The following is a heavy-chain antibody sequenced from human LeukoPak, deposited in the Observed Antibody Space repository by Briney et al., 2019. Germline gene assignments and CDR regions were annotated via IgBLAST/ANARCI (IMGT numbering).Heavy chain of an antibody. CDR2: IYYSGST. D-gene: IGHD6-6*01. V-gene: IGHV4-39*01. CDR3: ARRSIAVFDP. CDR1: GGSISSSSYY. J-gene: IGHJ5*02. Sequence: SETLSLTCTVSGGSISSSSYYWGWIRQPPGKRLEWIGSIYYSGSTYYNPSLKSRVTISVDTSKNQFSLKLSSVTAADTAVYYCARRSIAVFDPWGQGTLVTVSS.